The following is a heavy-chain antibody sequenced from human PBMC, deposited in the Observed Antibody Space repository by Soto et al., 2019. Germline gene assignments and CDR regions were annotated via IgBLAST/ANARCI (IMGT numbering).Heavy chain of an antibody. CDR1: GGSVSSGSYY. CDR2: IYYSGST. V-gene: IGHV4-61*01. J-gene: IGHJ6*02. D-gene: IGHD2-2*01. CDR3: ARTFCSTTSCQAHDMDV. Sequence: SETLSLTCTVSGGSVSSGSYYWTWIRQPPGKGLEWIGYIYYSGSTNYNPSLKSRVTISLDTSNSQFSLRLSSVTAADTAVYYCARTFCSTTSCQAHDMDVWGQGTTVTV.